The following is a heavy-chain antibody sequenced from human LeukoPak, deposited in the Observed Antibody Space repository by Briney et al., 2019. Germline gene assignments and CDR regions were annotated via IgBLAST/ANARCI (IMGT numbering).Heavy chain of an antibody. D-gene: IGHD3-3*01. V-gene: IGHV3-48*04. J-gene: IGHJ5*02. CDR1: GFAFNNYA. CDR2: ISRSGSTI. CDR3: TKDASRFFVDA. Sequence: GGSLRLSCAASGFAFNNYAMNWVRQAPGRGLEWVSYISRSGSTIYHADSVKGRFTISRDNAKNSLYLQMDSLRADDTAIYYCTKDASRFFVDAWGQGTLVTVSS.